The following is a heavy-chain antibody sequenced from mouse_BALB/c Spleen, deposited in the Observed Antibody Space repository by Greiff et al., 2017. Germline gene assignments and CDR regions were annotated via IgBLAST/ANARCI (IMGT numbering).Heavy chain of an antibody. CDR1: GFNIKDTY. Sequence: VQLQQSGAELVKPGASVKLSCTASGFNIKDTYMHWVKQRPEQGLEWIGRIDPANGNTKYDPKFQGKATITADTSSNTTYLQLSSLTSEDTAVYYYAPITTAPAWFAYWGQGTLVTVSA. V-gene: IGHV14-3*02. CDR2: IDPANGNT. J-gene: IGHJ3*01. D-gene: IGHD1-2*01. CDR3: APITTAPAWFAY.